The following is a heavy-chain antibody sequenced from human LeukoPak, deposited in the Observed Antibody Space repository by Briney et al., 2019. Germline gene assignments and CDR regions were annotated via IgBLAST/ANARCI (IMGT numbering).Heavy chain of an antibody. CDR1: GFTFDDYA. CDR2: IRWNSGSI. Sequence: GRSLRLSCAASGFTFDDYAMHWVRQAPGKGLEWVSGIRWNSGSIGYADSVKGRFTISRNNSKNTLYLQMNSLRTEDTAVYYCAKGDTSWGQGTLVTVSS. CDR3: AKGDTS. J-gene: IGHJ5*02. V-gene: IGHV3-9*01. D-gene: IGHD2-21*02.